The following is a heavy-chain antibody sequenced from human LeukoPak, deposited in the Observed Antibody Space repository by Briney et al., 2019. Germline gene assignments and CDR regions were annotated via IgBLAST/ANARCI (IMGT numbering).Heavy chain of an antibody. J-gene: IGHJ4*02. CDR2: FDPEDGVT. V-gene: IGHV1-24*01. Sequence: ASVKVSCKVSGYTLTELSMHWVRQAPGKGLEWMGGFDPEDGVTIYAQKFQGRVTMTEDTSTDTAYMELSSLRSEDTAVYYCATGGSLGLAYPPDYWGQGTLVTVSS. CDR1: GYTLTELS. D-gene: IGHD1-26*01. CDR3: ATGGSLGLAYPPDY.